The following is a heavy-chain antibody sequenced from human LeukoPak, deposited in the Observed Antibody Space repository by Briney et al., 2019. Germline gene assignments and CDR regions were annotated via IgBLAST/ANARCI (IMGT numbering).Heavy chain of an antibody. D-gene: IGHD5-24*01. V-gene: IGHV3-30*04. CDR1: GFTFSTHA. CDR2: ISNDGRNR. CDR3: AREWVEMTTIESWFDP. J-gene: IGHJ5*02. Sequence: GRSLRLSCAATGFTFSTHAMHWVRQARGRGVEGVAVISNDGRNRKYADCVKGRFTISTYNSKNTLYLQMNSLRAEDTAVYYCAREWVEMTTIESWFDPWGQGTLVTVSS.